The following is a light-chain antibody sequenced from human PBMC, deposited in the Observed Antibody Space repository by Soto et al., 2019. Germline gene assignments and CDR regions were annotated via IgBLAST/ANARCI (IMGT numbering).Light chain of an antibody. J-gene: IGKJ2*01. CDR3: QQYGSSPPYT. CDR1: QSVSSSY. CDR2: GAS. V-gene: IGKV3-20*01. Sequence: EIVLTQSPGTLSLSPGERATLSCRASQSVSSSYLAWYQQKPGQAPRLLIYGASSRATGIQDRFSGSGSGTDFTLTISRLEPEYFAVYYCQQYGSSPPYTFGQGPKLEIK.